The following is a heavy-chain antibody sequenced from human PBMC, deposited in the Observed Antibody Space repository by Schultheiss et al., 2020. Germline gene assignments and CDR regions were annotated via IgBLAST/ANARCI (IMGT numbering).Heavy chain of an antibody. CDR1: GFTFSSYA. D-gene: IGHD3-22*01. Sequence: GGSLRLSCAASGFTFSSYAMHWVRQAPGKGLEWVAVISYDGSNKYYADSVKGRFTISRHNSKNTLYLQMNSLRAEDTAVYYCATPASIYDSSGYYYYYYYGMDVWGQGTTVTVSS. CDR3: ATPASIYDSSGYYYYYYYGMDV. J-gene: IGHJ6*02. V-gene: IGHV3-30-3*02. CDR2: ISYDGSNK.